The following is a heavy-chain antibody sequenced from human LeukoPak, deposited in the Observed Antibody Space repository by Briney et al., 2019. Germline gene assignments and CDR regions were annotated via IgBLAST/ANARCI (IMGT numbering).Heavy chain of an antibody. J-gene: IGHJ4*02. V-gene: IGHV3-11*01. CDR1: GFTFSDYY. D-gene: IGHD1-26*01. Sequence: AGGSLRLSCAASGFTFSDYYMVWIRQAPGRGLEWISYISVSGSSVYYADSVKGRFTISRDNSKKSLYLQMNSLRAEDTAVYYCARGIVGASYFDYWGQGTLVTVSS. CDR3: ARGIVGASYFDY. CDR2: ISVSGSSV.